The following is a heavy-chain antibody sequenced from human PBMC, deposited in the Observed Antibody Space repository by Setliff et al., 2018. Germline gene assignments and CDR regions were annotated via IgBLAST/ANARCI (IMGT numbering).Heavy chain of an antibody. Sequence: GGSLRLSCAASGFTFSSYAMTWVRQAPGKGLEWVSGISGGGSRTYYADSVKGRFTISRDNSKNTLYLQMNSLSAEDTAVYYCAKDSSGRDAFDIWGQGTMVTVSS. J-gene: IGHJ3*02. CDR3: AKDSSGRDAFDI. CDR2: ISGGGSRT. CDR1: GFTFSSYA. D-gene: IGHD3-10*01. V-gene: IGHV3-23*01.